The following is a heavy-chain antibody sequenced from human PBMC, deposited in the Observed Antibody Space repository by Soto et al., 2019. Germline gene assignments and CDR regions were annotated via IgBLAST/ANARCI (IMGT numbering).Heavy chain of an antibody. D-gene: IGHD6-19*01. CDR2: ISAYNGNT. V-gene: IGHV1-18*01. J-gene: IGHJ5*02. CDR3: ARKTAVAGTFWFDP. CDR1: GYTFTSYG. Sequence: ASVKVSCKASGYTFTSYGISWVRQAPGQGLEWMGWISAYNGNTNYAQKLQGRVTMTTDTSPSTAYTELRSLRSDDTAVYYCARKTAVAGTFWFDPWGQGTLVTVSS.